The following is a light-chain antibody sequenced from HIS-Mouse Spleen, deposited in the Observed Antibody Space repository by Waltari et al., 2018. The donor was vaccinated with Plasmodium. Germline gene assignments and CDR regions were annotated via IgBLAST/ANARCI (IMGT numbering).Light chain of an antibody. J-gene: IGLJ3*02. CDR1: ALPTKY. CDR3: YSTDSSGNHRV. Sequence: SSELTQPPSVSVSPGQTARITCSGDALPTKYAYWYQQKSGKAPVLVIYEDSKRPSGIPERFSGSSSGTMATLTISGAQVEDEADYYCYSTDSSGNHRVFGGGTKLTVL. V-gene: IGLV3-10*01. CDR2: EDS.